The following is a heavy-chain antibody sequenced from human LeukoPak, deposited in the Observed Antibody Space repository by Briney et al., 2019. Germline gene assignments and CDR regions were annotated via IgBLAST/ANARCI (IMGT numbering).Heavy chain of an antibody. CDR1: GFTFSSYS. CDR2: ISSSSSYI. CDR3: VRLGGGFFDWSYPHVFDY. J-gene: IGHJ4*02. D-gene: IGHD3-9*01. V-gene: IGHV3-21*01. Sequence: GGSLRLSCAASGFTFSSYSMNWVRQAPGKGLEWVSFISSSSSYIYYVDSVKGRYTISRDNAKNSLYLQMNSLRAEDTAVYYCVRLGGGFFDWSYPHVFDYWGQGTLVTVSS.